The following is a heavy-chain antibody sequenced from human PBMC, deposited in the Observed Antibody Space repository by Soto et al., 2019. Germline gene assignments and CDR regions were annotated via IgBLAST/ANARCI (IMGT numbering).Heavy chain of an antibody. CDR3: PRGYYLDY. CDR1: GGSFSCYY. J-gene: IGHJ4*02. CDR2: INHSGST. Sequence: SDTLSLTCAVYGGSFSCYYWSWIRQPPGKGLGGIGEINHSGSTNYNPSLKSRVTISVDTSKNQFSLKMSSVPAADTAVYYCPRGYYLDYWGQGTLVTVSS. V-gene: IGHV4-34*01.